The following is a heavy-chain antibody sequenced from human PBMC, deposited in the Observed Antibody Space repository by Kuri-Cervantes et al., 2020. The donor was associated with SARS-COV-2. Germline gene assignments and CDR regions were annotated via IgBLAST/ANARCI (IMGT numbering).Heavy chain of an antibody. CDR2: ISHSGST. J-gene: IGHJ1*01. D-gene: IGHD3-22*01. CDR1: GGSFSGYY. CDR3: ARGRDYYDSSGYPDSEYFQH. V-gene: IGHV4-34*01. Sequence: SQTLSLTCAVYGGSFSGYYWSWIRQPPGKGLEWIGEISHSGSTNYNPSLKSRVTISVDTSKNQFSLKLSSVTAADTAVYYCARGRDYYDSSGYPDSEYFQHWGQGTLVTVSS.